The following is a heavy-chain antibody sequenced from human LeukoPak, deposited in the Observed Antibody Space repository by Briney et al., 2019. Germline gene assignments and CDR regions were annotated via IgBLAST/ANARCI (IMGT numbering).Heavy chain of an antibody. D-gene: IGHD2-2*01. CDR2: IYYSGST. CDR1: GGSISSYY. CDR3: ARIYCSSTSCPLDY. V-gene: IGHV4-59*01. J-gene: IGHJ4*02. Sequence: KTSETLSLTCTVSGGSISSYYWSWIRQPPGKGLEWIGCIYYSGSTNYNPSLKSRVTISVDTSKNQFSLKLSSVTAADTAVYYCARIYCSSTSCPLDYWGQGTLVTVSS.